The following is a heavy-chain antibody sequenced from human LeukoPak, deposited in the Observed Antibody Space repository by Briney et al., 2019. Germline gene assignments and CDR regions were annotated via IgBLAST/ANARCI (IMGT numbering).Heavy chain of an antibody. V-gene: IGHV1-18*01. J-gene: IGHJ4*02. CDR3: ARDKSSSWYYFDY. Sequence: ASVKVSSKASGYSFTNYGISWVRPAPGQGLEWMGWISGYNGNTNYVQKFQGRVTMTTDTSTSTAYMELRNLRSDDTAVYHCARDKSSSWYYFDYWGQGTLVTVSS. CDR2: ISGYNGNT. CDR1: GYSFTNYG. D-gene: IGHD6-13*01.